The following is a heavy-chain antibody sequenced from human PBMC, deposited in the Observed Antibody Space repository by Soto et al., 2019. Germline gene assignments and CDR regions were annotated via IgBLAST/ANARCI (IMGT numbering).Heavy chain of an antibody. Sequence: XSVKVSCKASVYTFTSYYMHWVRQAPGQGLEWMGIINPSGGSTSYAQKFQGRVTMTRDTSTSTVYMELSSLRSEDTAVYYCARGRNYYDSSGHSFDYWGQGTLVTVSS. D-gene: IGHD3-22*01. CDR3: ARGRNYYDSSGHSFDY. J-gene: IGHJ4*02. V-gene: IGHV1-46*01. CDR2: INPSGGST. CDR1: VYTFTSYY.